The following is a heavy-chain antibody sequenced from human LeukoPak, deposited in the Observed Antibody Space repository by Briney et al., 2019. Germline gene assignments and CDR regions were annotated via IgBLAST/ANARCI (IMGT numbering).Heavy chain of an antibody. CDR1: GYTFTMYY. Sequence: ASVKVSCKASGYTFTMYYIHWVRQAPGQGLEWMGWISAYNGNTNYAQKLQGRVTMTTDTSTSTAYMELRSLRFDDTAVYYCATPSSGYDAFDIWGQGTMVTVSS. CDR2: ISAYNGNT. J-gene: IGHJ3*02. CDR3: ATPSSGYDAFDI. D-gene: IGHD3-22*01. V-gene: IGHV1-18*04.